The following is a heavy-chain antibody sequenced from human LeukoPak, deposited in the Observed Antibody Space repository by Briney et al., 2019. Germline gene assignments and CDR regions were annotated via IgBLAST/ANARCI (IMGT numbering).Heavy chain of an antibody. D-gene: IGHD3-22*01. CDR2: IIPILGIA. CDR1: GGTFSSYA. J-gene: IGHJ4*02. CDR3: ARDPEGDYYDSSGYSHY. Sequence: SVKVSCKASGGTFSSYAISWVRQAPGQGLEWMGRIIPILGIANYAQKFQGRVTITADKSTSTAYMELSSLRSEDTAVYYCARDPEGDYYDSSGYSHYWGQGTLVTVSS. V-gene: IGHV1-69*04.